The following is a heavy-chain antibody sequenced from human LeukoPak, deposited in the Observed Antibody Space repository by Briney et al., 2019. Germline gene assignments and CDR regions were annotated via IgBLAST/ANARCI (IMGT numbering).Heavy chain of an antibody. D-gene: IGHD6-25*01. J-gene: IGHJ3*02. CDR2: IYYSGST. Sequence: SETLSLTCTVSGGSISSSSYYWGWIRQAQGKGLEWIGSIYYSGSTYYNPSLKSRVTISVDTSKNQFSLKLSSVTAADTAVYYCARRSGAFDIWGQGTMVTVSS. CDR3: ARRSGAFDI. V-gene: IGHV4-39*01. CDR1: GGSISSSSYY.